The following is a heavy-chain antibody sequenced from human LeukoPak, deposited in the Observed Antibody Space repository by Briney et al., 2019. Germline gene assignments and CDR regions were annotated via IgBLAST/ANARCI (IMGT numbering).Heavy chain of an antibody. CDR3: VKGGELGYCSSTSCYADY. CDR2: ISSNGGST. CDR1: GFTFSSYA. Sequence: GGSLRLSCSASGFTFSSYAMHWVRQAPGKGLEYVSAISSNGGSTYYADSVKGRFTISRDNSKNTLYLQMSSLRAEDTAVYYRVKGGELGYCSSTSCYADYWGQGTLVTVSS. J-gene: IGHJ4*02. D-gene: IGHD2-2*01. V-gene: IGHV3-64D*06.